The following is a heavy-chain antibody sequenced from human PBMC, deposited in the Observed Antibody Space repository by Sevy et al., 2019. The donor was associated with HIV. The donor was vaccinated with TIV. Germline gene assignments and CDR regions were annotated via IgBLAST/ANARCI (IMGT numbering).Heavy chain of an antibody. J-gene: IGHJ6*02. D-gene: IGHD3-16*02. CDR2: INPNSGGT. CDR1: GYTFTGYY. CDR3: ARGSLHPYYYYGMDV. Sequence: ASVKVSCKASGYTFTGYYMHWVRQAPGQGLEWMGWINPNSGGTNYAQKFQGRVTMTRDTSISTAYMELSRLRSDDTATYYCARGSLHPYYYYGMDVWGQGTTVTVSS. V-gene: IGHV1-2*02.